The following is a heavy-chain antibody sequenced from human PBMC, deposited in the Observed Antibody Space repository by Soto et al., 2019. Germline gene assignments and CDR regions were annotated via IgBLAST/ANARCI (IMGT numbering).Heavy chain of an antibody. CDR1: GGTFSSYT. Sequence: ASVKVSCKASGGTFSSYTISWVRQAPGQGLEWMGRIIPILGIANYAQKFQGRVTITADKSTSTAYMELSSLRSEDTAVYYCAREVVTTLYYYYGMDVWGQGTTVTVSS. J-gene: IGHJ6*02. CDR3: AREVVTTLYYYYGMDV. CDR2: IIPILGIA. V-gene: IGHV1-69*04. D-gene: IGHD4-4*01.